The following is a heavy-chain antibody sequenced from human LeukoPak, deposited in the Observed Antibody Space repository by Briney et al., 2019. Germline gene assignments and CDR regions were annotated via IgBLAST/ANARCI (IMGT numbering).Heavy chain of an antibody. D-gene: IGHD3-10*01. J-gene: IGHJ5*02. CDR2: IIPIFGTA. CDR1: GGTFSSYA. CDR3: AREYYYGSGSYYSEPPGVGFDP. Sequence: SVKVSCKASGGTFSSYAISWVRQAPGQGLEWMGGIIPIFGTANYAQKFQGRVTITADESTSTAYMELSSLRSEDMAVYYCAREYYYGSGSYYSEPPGVGFDPWGQGTLVTVSS. V-gene: IGHV1-69*13.